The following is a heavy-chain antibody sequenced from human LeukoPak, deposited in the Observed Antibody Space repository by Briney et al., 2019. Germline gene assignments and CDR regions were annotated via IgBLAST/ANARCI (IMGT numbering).Heavy chain of an antibody. CDR1: GGTFSSYA. J-gene: IGHJ6*03. V-gene: IGHV1-69*05. Sequence: SVTVSCKASGGTFSSYAISWVRQAPGQGLEWMGGIIPIFGTANYAQKFQGRVTITTDESTSTAYMELSSLRSEDTAVYYCASAAAAGTGDYYYYYYMDVWGKGTTVTVSS. D-gene: IGHD6-13*01. CDR2: IIPIFGTA. CDR3: ASAAAAGTGDYYYYYYMDV.